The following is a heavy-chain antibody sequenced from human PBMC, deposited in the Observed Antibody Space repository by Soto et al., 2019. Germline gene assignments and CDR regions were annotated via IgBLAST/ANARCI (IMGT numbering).Heavy chain of an antibody. Sequence: EVQLVESGGGLVQPGGSLRLSCAASGFYFGDYYMTWVRQAPGKGREWVANINQDATQIFYADSVTGRFTISSANATASLFLEMNCLRAEDTAMYYCVRERGGSGGAGGSSAYMDYWGQGTPITVSS. CDR3: VRERGGSGGAGGSSAYMDY. CDR2: INQDATQI. D-gene: IGHD2-15*01. J-gene: IGHJ4*02. CDR1: GFYFGDYY. V-gene: IGHV3-7*01.